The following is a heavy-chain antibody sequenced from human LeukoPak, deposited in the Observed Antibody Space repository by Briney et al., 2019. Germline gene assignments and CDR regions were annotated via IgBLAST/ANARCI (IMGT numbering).Heavy chain of an antibody. CDR1: GGSISSGSYY. Sequence: SETLSLTCTVSGGSISSGSYYWSWIRQPAGKGLEWIGRIYTSGSTNYNPSLKSRVTMSVDTSKNQFSLKLSSVTAADTAVYYCARVRITQEGMSIYMDVWGKGITVTISS. CDR3: ARVRITQEGMSIYMDV. J-gene: IGHJ6*03. V-gene: IGHV4-61*02. CDR2: IYTSGST. D-gene: IGHD3-10*01.